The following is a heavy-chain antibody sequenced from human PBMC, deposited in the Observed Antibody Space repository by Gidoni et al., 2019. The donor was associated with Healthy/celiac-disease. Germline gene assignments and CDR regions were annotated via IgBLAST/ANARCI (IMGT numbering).Heavy chain of an antibody. D-gene: IGHD2-2*01. Sequence: EVQLVESGGGLVQPGRSLRLSCTASGFTFGDYAMSWFRQAPGKGLEWVGFIRRKAYGGTTEYAASVKGRFTISRDDSKSIAYLQMNSLKTEDTAVYYCTRLPDVVVVPAARDWFDPWGQGTLVTVSS. J-gene: IGHJ5*02. CDR3: TRLPDVVVVPAARDWFDP. CDR1: GFTFGDYA. V-gene: IGHV3-49*03. CDR2: IRRKAYGGTT.